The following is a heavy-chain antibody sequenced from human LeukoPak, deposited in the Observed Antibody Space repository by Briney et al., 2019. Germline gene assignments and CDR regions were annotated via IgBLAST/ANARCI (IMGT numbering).Heavy chain of an antibody. D-gene: IGHD3-3*01. CDR3: ARERSEVAINSGVTIFARSSFDI. J-gene: IGHJ3*02. Sequence: SVKVSCTTSGGTFSTHAINWVRQAPGQGLEWMGSVIPVFSSTNSAQKFQDRVLITTDESTTTAYMELHSLTSEDTAVYYCARERSEVAINSGVTIFARSSFDIWGQGTMVTVSS. V-gene: IGHV1-69*05. CDR1: GGTFSTHA. CDR2: VIPVFSST.